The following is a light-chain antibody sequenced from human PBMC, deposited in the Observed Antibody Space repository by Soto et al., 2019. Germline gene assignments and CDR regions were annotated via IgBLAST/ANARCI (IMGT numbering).Light chain of an antibody. CDR2: YDS. CDR3: QVWDSSSDHVV. Sequence: SYVLTQPPSVSVAPGKTARITCGGNNIGIKSVHWYQQKPGQAPVLVIYYDSDRPSGIPERFSGSNSGNTATLTISRVEAGDEADYYCQVWDSSSDHVVFGGGTQLTVL. J-gene: IGLJ2*01. CDR1: NIGIKS. V-gene: IGLV3-21*04.